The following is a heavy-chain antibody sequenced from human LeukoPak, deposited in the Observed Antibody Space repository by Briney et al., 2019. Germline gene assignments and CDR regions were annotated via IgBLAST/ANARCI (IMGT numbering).Heavy chain of an antibody. D-gene: IGHD3-22*01. CDR3: ARDLDYYDSSGYYFSKGLNLGFDY. J-gene: IGHJ4*02. CDR1: GFTFSSYA. CDR2: ISYDGSNK. V-gene: IGHV3-30-3*01. Sequence: GGSLRLSCAASGFTFSSYAMHWVRQAPGKGLEWVAVISYDGSNKYYADSVKGRFTISRDNSKNTLYLQMNSLRAEDTAVYYCARDLDYYDSSGYYFSKGLNLGFDYWGQGTLVTVSS.